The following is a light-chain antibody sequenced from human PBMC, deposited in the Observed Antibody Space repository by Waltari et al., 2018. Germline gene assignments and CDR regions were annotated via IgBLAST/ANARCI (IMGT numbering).Light chain of an antibody. CDR2: DAY. J-gene: IGKJ5*01. V-gene: IGKV3-11*01. CDR3: QQRSNWPPKIT. Sequence: DIVLTPSPATLSLSPGERATLSCSASQRVSSYLAWYQQKPGQAPRLLIYDAYNSATGIPATLSGTGFETDDTPTNSCLEHEDFAVYDCQQRSNWPPKITLGQGTRLEIK. CDR1: QRVSSY.